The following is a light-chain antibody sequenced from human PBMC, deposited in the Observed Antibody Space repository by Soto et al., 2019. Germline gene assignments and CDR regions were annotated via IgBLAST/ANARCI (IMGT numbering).Light chain of an antibody. CDR3: SSYTSTNTLV. CDR1: SSDLGDYNY. Sequence: QSALTQPASVSGSPGQSINISCTGTSSDLGDYNYVSWYQLHPGEAPKLMIYDVTNRPSGVSNRFSGSKSGNTASLTISGLQAEDETDYYCSSYTSTNTLVFGTGTKVTVL. CDR2: DVT. J-gene: IGLJ1*01. V-gene: IGLV2-14*01.